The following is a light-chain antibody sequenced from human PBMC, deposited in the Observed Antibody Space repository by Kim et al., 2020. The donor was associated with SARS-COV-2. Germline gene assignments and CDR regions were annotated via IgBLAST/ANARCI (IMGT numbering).Light chain of an antibody. CDR3: QSYDSSNHWV. CDR1: RCSIASNY. CDR2: EDN. V-gene: IGLV6-57*02. Sequence: TLTISCTGSRCSIASNYVPWYQQRPGSAPTTVIYEDNQSPSGVPDRFSGSIDSSSNSASLAISGLKTEDEADYYCQSYDSSNHWVFGGGTQLTVL. J-gene: IGLJ3*02.